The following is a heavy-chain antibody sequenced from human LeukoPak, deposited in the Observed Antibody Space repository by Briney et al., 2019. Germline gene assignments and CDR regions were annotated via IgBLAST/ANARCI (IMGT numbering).Heavy chain of an antibody. CDR2: ISSSSSYT. CDR3: AREETYYYGSGSYKPQSLFDY. D-gene: IGHD3-10*01. CDR1: GFTFSDYY. V-gene: IGHV3-11*05. J-gene: IGHJ4*02. Sequence: GGSLRFSCAASGFTFSDYYMSWIRQAPGKGLEWVSYISSSSSYTNYADSVKGRFTISRDNAKNSLYLQMNSLRAEDTAVYYCAREETYYYGSGSYKPQSLFDYWGQGTLVTVSS.